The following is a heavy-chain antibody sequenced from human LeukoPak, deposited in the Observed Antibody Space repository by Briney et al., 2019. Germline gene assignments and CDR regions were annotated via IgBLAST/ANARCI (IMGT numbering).Heavy chain of an antibody. CDR2: IHPEGNEK. Sequence: GGSLRLSCAVSGFSFTNFWMSWVRQAPGRGLEWVANIHPEGNEKYHVESVKGRFTISRDNTKNLLFLQMNGLRVEDAAVYYCARGDAFSGDHWGQGTLVTVSS. CDR1: GFSFTNFW. J-gene: IGHJ4*02. CDR3: ARGDAFSGDH. V-gene: IGHV3-7*04.